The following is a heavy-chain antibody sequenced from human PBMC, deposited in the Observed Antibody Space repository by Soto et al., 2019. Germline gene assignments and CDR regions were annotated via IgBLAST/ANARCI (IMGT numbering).Heavy chain of an antibody. V-gene: IGHV1-18*01. CDR1: GYTFTSYG. Sequence: ASVKVSCKASGYTFTSYGISWVRQAPGQGLEWMGWISAYNGNTNYAQKLQGRVTMTTDTSTSTAYMELRSLRSDDTAVYYCARELQDIVVVPAVNWFDPWGQGTLVTVSS. CDR2: ISAYNGNT. CDR3: ARELQDIVVVPAVNWFDP. D-gene: IGHD2-2*01. J-gene: IGHJ5*02.